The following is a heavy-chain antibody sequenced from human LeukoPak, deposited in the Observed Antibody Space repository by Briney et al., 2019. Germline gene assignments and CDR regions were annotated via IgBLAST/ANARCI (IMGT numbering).Heavy chain of an antibody. CDR2: IYSGGST. J-gene: IGHJ6*03. Sequence: GGSLRLSCAASGLTVSSNYMSWVRQAPGKGLEWVSVIYSGGSTYYADSVKGRFTISRDNSKNTLYLQMNSLRAEDTAVYYCETSGYSYGNYYYYMDVWGKGTTVTVSS. D-gene: IGHD5-18*01. CDR1: GLTVSSNY. V-gene: IGHV3-66*02. CDR3: ETSGYSYGNYYYYMDV.